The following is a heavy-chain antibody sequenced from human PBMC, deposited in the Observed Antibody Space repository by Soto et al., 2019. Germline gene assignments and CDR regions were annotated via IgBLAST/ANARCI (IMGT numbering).Heavy chain of an antibody. D-gene: IGHD3-10*01. CDR3: ARGVGSGSYYNQYNWFDP. CDR2: ISGYNGDTNT. CDR1: GYIFTNYA. J-gene: IGHJ5*02. V-gene: IGHV1-18*01. Sequence: ASVKVSCKASGYIFTNYAISRVRQAPGQGPEWMGWISGYNGDTNTHYSQKFQGRVTMTTDMSTTTAYMELRSLRSDDTAVYYFARGVGSGSYYNQYNWFDPWGQGTLVTVSS.